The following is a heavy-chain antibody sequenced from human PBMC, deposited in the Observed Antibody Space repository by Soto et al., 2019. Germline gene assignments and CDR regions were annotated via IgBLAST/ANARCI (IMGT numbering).Heavy chain of an antibody. CDR1: GVTFSSYV. Sequence: XGSLRLSFAASGVTFSSYVMQWVRQAPGKGLEWVAVIWYDGSNKYYADSVKGRFTISRDNSKNTLYLQMNSLRAEDTAVYYCARGAVVADTIYYYYGMDVWGQGTTVTVSS. J-gene: IGHJ6*02. D-gene: IGHD2-15*01. CDR3: ARGAVVADTIYYYYGMDV. CDR2: IWYDGSNK. V-gene: IGHV3-33*01.